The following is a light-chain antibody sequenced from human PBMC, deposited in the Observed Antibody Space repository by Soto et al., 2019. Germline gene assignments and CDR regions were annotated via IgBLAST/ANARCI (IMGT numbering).Light chain of an antibody. J-gene: IGKJ4*01. CDR1: QSVSSN. Sequence: EIVMTQSPATLSVSPGERATLSCRASQSVSSNLAWLQQKLGQAPRLLIYGASTRATGIPARFSGSGSGTEFTLTISSLQSEDFAVYYCQQYNNWPLTFGGGTKVEIK. V-gene: IGKV3-15*01. CDR2: GAS. CDR3: QQYNNWPLT.